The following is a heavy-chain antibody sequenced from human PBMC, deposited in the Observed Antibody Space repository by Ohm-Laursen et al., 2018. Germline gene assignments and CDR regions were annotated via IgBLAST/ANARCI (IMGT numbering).Heavy chain of an antibody. V-gene: IGHV4-59*08. CDR2: IYYSGST. J-gene: IGHJ6*02. D-gene: IGHD6-13*01. Sequence: LSLTCTVSGGSISSYYWSWIRQPPGKGLEWIGYIYYSGSTNYNPSLKSRVTISVDTSKNQFSLKLSSVTAADTAVYYCASTAAGTDYYGMDVWGQGTTVTVSS. CDR3: ASTAAGTDYYGMDV. CDR1: GGSISSYY.